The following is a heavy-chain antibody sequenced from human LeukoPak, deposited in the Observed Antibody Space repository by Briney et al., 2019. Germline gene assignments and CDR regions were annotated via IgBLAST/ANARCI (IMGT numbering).Heavy chain of an antibody. CDR2: INHRGST. CDR3: ARVFVLYSSGYSNYFDY. V-gene: IGHV4-34*01. D-gene: IGHD3-22*01. Sequence: INHRGSTNYNPSLKSRVTISVDTSKNQFSLKLSSVTAADTAVYYCARVFVLYSSGYSNYFDYWGQGTLVTVSS. J-gene: IGHJ4*02.